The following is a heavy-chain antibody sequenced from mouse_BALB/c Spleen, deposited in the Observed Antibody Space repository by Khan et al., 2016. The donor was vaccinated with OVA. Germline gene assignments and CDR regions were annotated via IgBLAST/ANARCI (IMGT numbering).Heavy chain of an antibody. CDR2: ISSGSSTI. Sequence: EVQLVESGGGLVQPGGSRKLSCAASGFTFSSFGMHWVRQAPEKGLEWVAYISSGSSTIYYADTVKGRFTFSRDYPTNTLFLQMTSLRSEDTAMYYCARGYGAYWGQGTLVTVSA. D-gene: IGHD2-2*01. J-gene: IGHJ3*01. CDR3: ARGYGAY. CDR1: GFTFSSFG. V-gene: IGHV5-17*02.